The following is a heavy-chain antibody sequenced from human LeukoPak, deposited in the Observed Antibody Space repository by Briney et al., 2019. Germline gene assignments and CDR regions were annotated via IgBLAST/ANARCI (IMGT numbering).Heavy chain of an antibody. CDR1: GGSFSGYY. J-gene: IGHJ4*02. CDR2: INHSGST. CDR3: AREAPGYGGSYGIDH. Sequence: PSETLSLTCAVYGGSFSGYYWSWIRQPPGKGLEWIGEINHSGSTNYNPSLKSRVTISVDTSKNQFSLKLSSVTAADTAVYYCAREAPGYGGSYGIDHWGQGTLVSVSS. V-gene: IGHV4-34*01. D-gene: IGHD1-26*01.